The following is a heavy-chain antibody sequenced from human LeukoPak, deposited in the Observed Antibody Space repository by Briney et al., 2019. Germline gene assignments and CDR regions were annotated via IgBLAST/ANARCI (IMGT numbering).Heavy chain of an antibody. CDR2: ISAYNGNT. V-gene: IGHV1-18*01. CDR1: GYTFTSFG. Sequence: ASVKVSCKASGYTFTSFGINWVRQAPGQGLEWMGWISAYNGNTNYAQRLQGRVTMTADTSTSTAYMELRGLRYDDTAVYYCARDRLPHYYDSSGYSLDYWGQGTLVTVSS. D-gene: IGHD3-22*01. CDR3: ARDRLPHYYDSSGYSLDY. J-gene: IGHJ4*02.